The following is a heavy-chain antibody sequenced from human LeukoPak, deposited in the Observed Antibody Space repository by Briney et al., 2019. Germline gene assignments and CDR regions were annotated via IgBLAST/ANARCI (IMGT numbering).Heavy chain of an antibody. CDR2: ISHSGST. CDR1: GGSFSGYY. J-gene: IGHJ4*02. D-gene: IGHD5-12*01. CDR3: AAQYSCYGRLDY. V-gene: IGHV4-34*01. Sequence: SETLSLTCAVYGGSFSGYYWSWIRQPPGKGLEWIGEISHSGSTNYNPSLKSRVTISGDTSKNQFSLKLSSVTAADTAVYYCAAQYSCYGRLDYWGQGTLVTVSS.